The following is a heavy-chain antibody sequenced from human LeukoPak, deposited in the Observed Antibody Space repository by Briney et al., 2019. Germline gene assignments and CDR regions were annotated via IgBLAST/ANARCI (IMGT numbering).Heavy chain of an antibody. Sequence: PGGSLRLSCAASGFTFSSYAMSWLRQAPGKGLEWVSAISGSGGSTYYADSVKGRFTISRDNSKNTLYLQMNSLRAEDTAVYYCAKDPFPRSLRPFFDYWGQGTLVTVSS. D-gene: IGHD4-17*01. J-gene: IGHJ4*02. CDR2: ISGSGGST. CDR1: GFTFSSYA. CDR3: AKDPFPRSLRPFFDY. V-gene: IGHV3-23*01.